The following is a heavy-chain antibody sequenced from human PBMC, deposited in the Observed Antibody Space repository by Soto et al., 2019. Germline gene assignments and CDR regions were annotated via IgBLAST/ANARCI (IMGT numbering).Heavy chain of an antibody. CDR1: GYTFTSYG. J-gene: IGHJ6*02. Sequence: ASVKVSCKASGYTFTSYGISWVRQAPGHGLEWMGWISGYSGNTDYAQKLQDRVSMTTDTSTSTVYMELRSLTSDDTAVYYCARGGYSGNDPRYYYYYGMDVWGQGTTVTVSS. CDR3: ARGGYSGNDPRYYYYYGMDV. D-gene: IGHD5-12*01. CDR2: ISGYSGNT. V-gene: IGHV1-18*01.